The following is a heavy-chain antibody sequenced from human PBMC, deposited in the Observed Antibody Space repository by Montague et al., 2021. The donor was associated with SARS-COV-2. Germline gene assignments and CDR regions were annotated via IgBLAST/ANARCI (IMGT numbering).Heavy chain of an antibody. V-gene: IGHV3-48*03. CDR3: AGNLFITIFGVVISSDAFDI. Sequence: SLRLSCAASGFTFSSYEMNWVRQAPGKGLEWVSYISSSGSTIYYADSVKGRFTISRDNAKNSLYLQMNSLRAEDTAVYYCAGNLFITIFGVVISSDAFDIWGQGTMVTVSS. CDR1: GFTFSSYE. J-gene: IGHJ3*02. CDR2: ISSSGSTI. D-gene: IGHD3-3*01.